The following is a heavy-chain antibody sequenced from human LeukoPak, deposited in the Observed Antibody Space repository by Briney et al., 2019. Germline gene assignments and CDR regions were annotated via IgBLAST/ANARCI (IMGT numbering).Heavy chain of an antibody. CDR3: ARGLTGYWGNFDY. CDR1: GGSISSGGYY. CDR2: IYYSGST. D-gene: IGHD3-9*01. J-gene: IGHJ4*02. V-gene: IGHV4-31*03. Sequence: SETLSLTCTVSGGSISSGGYYWSWIRQHPGKGLEWIGYIYYSGSTYYNPSLKSRVTISVDTSKNQFSLKLSSVTAADTAVYYCARGLTGYWGNFDYWGQGTLVTVSS.